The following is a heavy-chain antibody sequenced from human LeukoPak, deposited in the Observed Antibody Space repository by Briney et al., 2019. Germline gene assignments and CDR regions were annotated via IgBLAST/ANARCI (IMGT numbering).Heavy chain of an antibody. CDR2: INAYNGNT. CDR1: GYTFTSYG. CDR3: ARDVTDIVVVPAAIHLPFDY. Sequence: ASVKVSCKASGYTFTSYGISWVRQAPGQGLEWMGWINAYNGNTNYAQKLQCRVTMTTDTSTSTAYMELRSLRSDDTAVYYCARDVTDIVVVPAAIHLPFDYWGQGTLVTVSS. V-gene: IGHV1-18*04. J-gene: IGHJ4*02. D-gene: IGHD2-2*01.